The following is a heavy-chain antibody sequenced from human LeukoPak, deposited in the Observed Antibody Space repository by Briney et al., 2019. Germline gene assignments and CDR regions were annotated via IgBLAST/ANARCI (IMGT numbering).Heavy chain of an antibody. D-gene: IGHD3-10*01. CDR1: GFTFSSYG. CDR2: IWYDGSNK. J-gene: IGHJ6*02. CDR3: AIVSGHSSRGLYYNIDV. Sequence: GGSLRLSCAASGFTFSSYGMHWVRQAPGKGLECVALIWYDGSNKYYADSVKGRFTISRDSSKNTWYLQMNSLRAEDTVVYYCAIVSGHSSRGLYYNIDVWGQGTMVTVSS. V-gene: IGHV3-33*08.